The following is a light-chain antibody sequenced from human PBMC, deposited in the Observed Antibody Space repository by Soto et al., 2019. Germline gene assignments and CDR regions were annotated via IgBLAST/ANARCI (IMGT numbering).Light chain of an antibody. Sequence: EIVLTQSPATLSLSPRERATLSCRASQSVSSYLAWYQQKPGQAPRLLIYDASNRATGIPARFSGSGSGTDFTLTISSLEPEDFAVYYCQQRSNWPPWFTFGPGTKVDI. CDR3: QQRSNWPPWFT. J-gene: IGKJ3*01. V-gene: IGKV3-11*01. CDR2: DAS. CDR1: QSVSSY.